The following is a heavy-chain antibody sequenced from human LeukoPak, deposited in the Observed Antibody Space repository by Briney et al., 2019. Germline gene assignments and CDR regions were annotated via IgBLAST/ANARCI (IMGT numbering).Heavy chain of an antibody. J-gene: IGHJ3*02. Sequence: GESLKISCKGSGYSFSSYWIGWVRQMPGKGLEWMGIIFPGDSDTRYSPSFQGQVTISADKSISTAYLQWSSLKASDTAMYYCARQPLGELHAFDIWGQGTMVTVSS. CDR3: ARQPLGELHAFDI. V-gene: IGHV5-51*01. D-gene: IGHD3-16*01. CDR2: IFPGDSDT. CDR1: GYSFSSYW.